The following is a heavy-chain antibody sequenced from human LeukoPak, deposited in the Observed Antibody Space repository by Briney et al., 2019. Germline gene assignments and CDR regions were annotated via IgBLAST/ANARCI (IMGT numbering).Heavy chain of an antibody. J-gene: IGHJ4*02. CDR3: ARLGYSSSWLAVDY. D-gene: IGHD6-13*01. Sequence: SETLSLTCTVSGGSISTYYWSWIRKPPGKGLEWIGYIYYTGSTNYNPSLKSRVTISVDTSKNQLFLRLTSVTAADTAVYYCARLGYSSSWLAVDYWGQGTLVTVSS. CDR2: IYYTGST. V-gene: IGHV4-59*08. CDR1: GGSISTYY.